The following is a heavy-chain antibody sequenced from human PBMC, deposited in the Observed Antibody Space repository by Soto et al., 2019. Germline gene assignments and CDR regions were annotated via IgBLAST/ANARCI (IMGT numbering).Heavy chain of an antibody. CDR3: ARENEAGTTTSYYFDY. J-gene: IGHJ4*02. V-gene: IGHV4-59*12. CDR2: IYYSGST. Sequence: SETLSLTCTVSGGSISSYYWSWIRQPPGKGLEWIGYIYYSGSTNYNPSLKSRVTISVDTSKNQFSLKLSSVTAADTAVYYCARENEAGTTTSYYFDYWGQGTLVTV. D-gene: IGHD6-13*01. CDR1: GGSISSYY.